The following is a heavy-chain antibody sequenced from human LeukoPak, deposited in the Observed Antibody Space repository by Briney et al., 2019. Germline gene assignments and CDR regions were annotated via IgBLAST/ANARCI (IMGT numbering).Heavy chain of an antibody. CDR2: IIPIFGTA. Sequence: ASVKVSCKASGGTFSSSSISWVRQAPGQGLEWMGGIIPIFGTANYAQKFQGRVTITADESTRTAYMKLSSLRSEDTAVYYCARDYHGSGSLTTFDYWGQGTLVTVSS. D-gene: IGHD3-10*01. CDR3: ARDYHGSGSLTTFDY. V-gene: IGHV1-69*01. CDR1: GGTFSSSS. J-gene: IGHJ4*02.